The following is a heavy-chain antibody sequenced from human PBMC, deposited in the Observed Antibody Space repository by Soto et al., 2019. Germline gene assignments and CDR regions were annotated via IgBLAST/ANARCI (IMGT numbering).Heavy chain of an antibody. V-gene: IGHV5-10-1*01. CDR2: IDPSDSQT. D-gene: IGHD1-26*01. Sequence: PGESLKISCKGSGYSFAGYWITWVRQMPGKGLEWMGRIDPSDSQTYYSPSFRGHVTISAAKSITTVFLQWSSLRASDTAMHYCARQIYGSDSGPNCQYYFDSWGQGTLVTVSS. CDR3: ARQIYGSDSGPNCQYYFDS. CDR1: GYSFAGYW. J-gene: IGHJ4*02.